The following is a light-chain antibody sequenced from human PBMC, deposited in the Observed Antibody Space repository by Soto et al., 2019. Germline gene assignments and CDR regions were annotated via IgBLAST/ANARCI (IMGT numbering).Light chain of an antibody. V-gene: IGKV3-11*01. CDR2: DAS. J-gene: IGKJ1*01. CDR1: QSVSIY. CDR3: QQRSNWPPT. Sequence: FVWTHAPGTLSFSPGEIATLSGRASQSVSIYLAWYQQKPGQAPRLLIYDASNRATGIPARFSGSGSGTDFTLTISSLEPEDFAVYYCQQRSNWPPTFGQGTKVDIK.